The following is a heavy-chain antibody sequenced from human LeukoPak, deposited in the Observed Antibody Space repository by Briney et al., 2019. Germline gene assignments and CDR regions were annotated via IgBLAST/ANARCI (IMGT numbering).Heavy chain of an antibody. CDR1: GFTFSSYA. CDR2: ISGSGGST. Sequence: PGGSLRLSCAASGFTFSSYAMSWVRQAPGKGLEWVSPISGSGGSTYYADSVKGRFTISRDNSKNTLYLQMNSLRAEDTAVYYCAKGMEWELLIAFDYWGQGTLVTVSS. D-gene: IGHD1-26*01. J-gene: IGHJ4*02. CDR3: AKGMEWELLIAFDY. V-gene: IGHV3-23*01.